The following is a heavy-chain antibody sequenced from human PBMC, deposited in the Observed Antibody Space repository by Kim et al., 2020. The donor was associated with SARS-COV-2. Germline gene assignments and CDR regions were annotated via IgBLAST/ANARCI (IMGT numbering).Heavy chain of an antibody. J-gene: IGHJ6*02. V-gene: IGHV3-21*01. CDR2: ISSSSSYI. Sequence: GGSLRLSCAASGFTFSSYSMKWVRQAPGKGLEWVSSISSSSSYIYYADSVKGRFTISRDNAKNSLYLQMNSLRAEDTAVYYCARDSSFNWFGEFLAEGYSYGMEVWGRGTTVTASS. D-gene: IGHD3-10*01. CDR1: GFTFSSYS. CDR3: ARDSSFNWFGEFLAEGYSYGMEV.